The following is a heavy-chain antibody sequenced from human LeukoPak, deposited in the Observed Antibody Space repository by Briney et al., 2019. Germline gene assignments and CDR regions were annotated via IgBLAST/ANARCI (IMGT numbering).Heavy chain of an antibody. CDR1: GDSFSSYF. CDR3: AREITGTRGVDY. V-gene: IGHV4-4*07. D-gene: IGHD1-7*01. CDR2: MYTSGIT. Sequence: SETLSLTCTVSGDSFSSYFWSWIRQPAGKGLEWIGRMYTSGITNSNPSLKSRVAMSVDTSKNQFSLNLTSVTAADTAVYYCAREITGTRGVDYWGQGILVTVSS. J-gene: IGHJ4*02.